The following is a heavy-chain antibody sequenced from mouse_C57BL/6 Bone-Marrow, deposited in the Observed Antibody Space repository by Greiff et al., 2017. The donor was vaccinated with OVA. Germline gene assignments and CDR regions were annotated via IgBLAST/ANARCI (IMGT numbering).Heavy chain of an antibody. Sequence: EVQRVESGGGLVQSGRSLRLSCATSGFTFSDFYMEWVRQAPGKGLEWIAASRNKANDYTTEYSASVKGRFIVSRDTSQSILYLQMNALRAEDTAIYYCARDDGYYGNYPLAYWGQGTLVTVSA. CDR3: ARDDGYYGNYPLAY. V-gene: IGHV7-1*01. J-gene: IGHJ3*01. D-gene: IGHD2-1*01. CDR2: SRNKANDYTT. CDR1: GFTFSDFY.